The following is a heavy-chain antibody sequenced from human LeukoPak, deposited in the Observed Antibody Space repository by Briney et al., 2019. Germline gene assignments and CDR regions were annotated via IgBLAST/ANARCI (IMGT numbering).Heavy chain of an antibody. CDR3: VRDGPSWGLW. CDR1: GGSIGTYY. CDR2: IFTTGGA. Sequence: PSETLSLTCTVSGGSIGTYYWSWIRQPGGKGLEWIGRIFTTGGANYNPSLKSRVTMSLDTSKNLFSLKLNSVTAADTAVYYCVRDGPSWGLWWGQGALVTVSS. D-gene: IGHD7-27*01. V-gene: IGHV4-4*07. J-gene: IGHJ4*02.